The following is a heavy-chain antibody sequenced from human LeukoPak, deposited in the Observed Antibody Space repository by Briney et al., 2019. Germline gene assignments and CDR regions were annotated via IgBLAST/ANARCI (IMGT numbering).Heavy chain of an antibody. CDR2: IYSGGST. V-gene: IGHV3-66*02. Sequence: GGSLRLSCAASGFTVSSNYMSWVRQAPGKGLEWVSVIYSGGSTYYADSVKGRFTISRDSSKNTLYLQMNSLRAEDTAVCYCARENGYSYGSYYFDYWGQGTLVTVSS. J-gene: IGHJ4*02. CDR3: ARENGYSYGSYYFDY. D-gene: IGHD5-18*01. CDR1: GFTVSSNY.